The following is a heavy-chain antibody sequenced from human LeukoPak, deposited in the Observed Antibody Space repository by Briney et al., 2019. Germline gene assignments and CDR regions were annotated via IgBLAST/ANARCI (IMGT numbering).Heavy chain of an antibody. CDR1: GGSISSGNW. V-gene: IGHV4-4*02. CDR3: ARGGLAFGGN. J-gene: IGHJ4*02. Sequence: PSETLSLTCAVSGGSISSGNWWSWVRQPPGKGLEWIGEISHSGNINYNPSLKSRVTISVDKSKNQFSQRLTSVTTADTAVYYCARGGLAFGGNWGQGTLVTVSS. D-gene: IGHD1-14*01. CDR2: ISHSGNI.